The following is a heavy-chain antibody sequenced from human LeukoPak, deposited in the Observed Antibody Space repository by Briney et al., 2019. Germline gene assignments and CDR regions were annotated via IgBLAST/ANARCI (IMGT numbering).Heavy chain of an antibody. J-gene: IGHJ4*02. D-gene: IGHD2-15*01. CDR1: GFNFGTYW. CDR3: ARDPDSSAFDY. CDR2: IKYDDTVK. Sequence: GGSLRLSCTAAGFNFGTYWMSWVRQSPAKGLEFVANIKYDDTVKNYVDSVKGRFTISRDNPSNSVYLQMDSLRPEDTALHYCARDPDSSAFDYWGQGAQVTVSS. V-gene: IGHV3-7*01.